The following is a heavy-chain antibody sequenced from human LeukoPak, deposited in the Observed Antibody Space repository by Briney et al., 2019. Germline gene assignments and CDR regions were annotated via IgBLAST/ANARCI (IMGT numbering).Heavy chain of an antibody. V-gene: IGHV1-2*02. Sequence: ASVKVSCKASGYTFTGYYMHWVRQAPGQGLEWMGWINPNSGGTNYAQKFQGRVTMTRDTSISTAYMELSRLRSDDTAVYYCARVWYYDFWSGPSDNWGQGTLVTVSS. D-gene: IGHD3-3*01. J-gene: IGHJ4*02. CDR2: INPNSGGT. CDR3: ARVWYYDFWSGPSDN. CDR1: GYTFTGYY.